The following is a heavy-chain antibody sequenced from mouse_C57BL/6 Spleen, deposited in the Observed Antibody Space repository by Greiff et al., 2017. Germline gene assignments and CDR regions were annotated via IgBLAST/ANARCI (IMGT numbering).Heavy chain of an antibody. CDR1: GYAFSSSW. J-gene: IGHJ3*01. Sequence: VQLVESGPELVKPGASGRISCKASGYAFSSSWMNWVKQRPGKGLEWIGRIYPGDGDTNYNGKFKGKATLTADKSSSTAYMQLSSLTSEDSAVYFCARSTMVTPWFAYWGQGTLVTVSA. V-gene: IGHV1-82*01. CDR2: IYPGDGDT. D-gene: IGHD2-13*01. CDR3: ARSTMVTPWFAY.